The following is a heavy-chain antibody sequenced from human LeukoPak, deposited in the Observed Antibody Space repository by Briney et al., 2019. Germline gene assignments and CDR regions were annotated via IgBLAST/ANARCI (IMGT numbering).Heavy chain of an antibody. CDR1: GFTFSSYG. CDR2: ISGSGGST. D-gene: IGHD3-10*01. CDR3: AGEAATPAMVRGVGDAFDI. V-gene: IGHV3-23*01. J-gene: IGHJ3*02. Sequence: GGSLRLSCAASGFTFSSYGMSWVRQAPGKGLEWVSAISGSGGSTYYADSVKGRFTISRDNSKNTLYLQMNSLRAEDTAVYYCAGEAATPAMVRGVGDAFDIWGQGTMVTVSS.